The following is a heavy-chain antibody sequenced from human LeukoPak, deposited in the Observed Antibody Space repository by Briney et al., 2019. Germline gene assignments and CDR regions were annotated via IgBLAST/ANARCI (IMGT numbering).Heavy chain of an antibody. Sequence: SVKVSCKASGGTFSSYAISWVRQAPGQELEWMGGIIPIFGTANYAQKFQGRVTITADESTSTAYMELSSLRSEDTAVYYCARAGRWLQFGGDNFDYWGQGTLVTVSS. J-gene: IGHJ4*02. CDR3: ARAGRWLQFGGDNFDY. CDR2: IIPIFGTA. D-gene: IGHD5-24*01. V-gene: IGHV1-69*13. CDR1: GGTFSSYA.